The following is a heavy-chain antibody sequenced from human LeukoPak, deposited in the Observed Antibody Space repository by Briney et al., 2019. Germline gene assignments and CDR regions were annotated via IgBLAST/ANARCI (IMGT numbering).Heavy chain of an antibody. CDR3: ARGLWLKYYFDY. CDR1: GGSISSGDYY. CDR2: IFYSGST. J-gene: IGHJ4*02. D-gene: IGHD6-19*01. V-gene: IGHV4-30-4*01. Sequence: SETLSLTCSVPGGSISSGDYYWSWFRQPPGKDLEWIGFIFYSGSTDFNPSLKSRVTISLDTSENQFSLRLSSVTAADTAVYYCARGLWLKYYFDYWSLGTLVTVSS.